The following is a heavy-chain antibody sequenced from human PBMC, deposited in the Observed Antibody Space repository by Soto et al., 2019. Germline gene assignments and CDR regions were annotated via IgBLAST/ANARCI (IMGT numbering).Heavy chain of an antibody. V-gene: IGHV1-58*01. J-gene: IGHJ3*02. Sequence: SVKVSCKASGFTFKSSAVQWVRQARGQRLELIGWIVVANGNTNYAQKFQQSVTITRXMXXGXAXMXLXXXTSEXTAVYYCAARSELGPSRVFDIWGQGTMVTVSS. CDR2: IVVANGNT. CDR3: AARSELGPSRVFDI. CDR1: GFTFKSSA. D-gene: IGHD3-16*01.